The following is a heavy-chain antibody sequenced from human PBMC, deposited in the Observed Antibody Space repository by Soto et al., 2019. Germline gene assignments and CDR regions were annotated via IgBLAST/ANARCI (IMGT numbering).Heavy chain of an antibody. D-gene: IGHD3-16*01. Sequence: QVQLEQSGAEVKKPGASVKVSCKASRYTFNTYDINWVRQATGQGLEWMGWMNPNSGNAGYAQKFQGRVAMTRDTSTNTAYMELSSLTSEDTAVYYCARGWGRWPHEKPGDYWGQGTLVTVSS. CDR3: ARGWGRWPHEKPGDY. CDR2: MNPNSGNA. J-gene: IGHJ4*02. CDR1: RYTFNTYD. V-gene: IGHV1-8*01.